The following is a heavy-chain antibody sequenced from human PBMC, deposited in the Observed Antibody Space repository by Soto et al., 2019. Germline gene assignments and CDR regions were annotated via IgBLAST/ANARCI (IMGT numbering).Heavy chain of an antibody. J-gene: IGHJ3*02. CDR2: IIPIFGTA. CDR3: ARDLAYCGGDCYVDDDAFDI. D-gene: IGHD2-21*02. Sequence: QVQLVQSGAEVKKPGSSVKVSCKASGGTFSSYAISWVRQAPGQGLEWMGGIIPIFGTANYAQKFQGRVTITADESXXTXYXXLSSLRSEDTAVYYCARDLAYCGGDCYVDDDAFDIWGQGTMVTVSS. V-gene: IGHV1-69*12. CDR1: GGTFSSYA.